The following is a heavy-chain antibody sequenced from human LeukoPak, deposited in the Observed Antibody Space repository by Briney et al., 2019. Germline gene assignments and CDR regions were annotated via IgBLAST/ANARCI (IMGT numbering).Heavy chain of an antibody. V-gene: IGHV1-2*06. CDR2: INPNSGGT. CDR3: AREAGITGTFFDY. D-gene: IGHD1-20*01. J-gene: IGHJ4*02. Sequence: ASVKVSCKASGYTFTDYYMHWVRQAPGQGLEWMGRINPNSGGTNYAQMLQGRVTITRDTSINTAYMELSSLRSDDTAVYYCAREAGITGTFFDYWGQGILVTVSS. CDR1: GYTFTDYY.